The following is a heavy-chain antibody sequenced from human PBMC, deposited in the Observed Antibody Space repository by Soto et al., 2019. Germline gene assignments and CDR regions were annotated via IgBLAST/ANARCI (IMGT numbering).Heavy chain of an antibody. CDR1: GGSISRGAYF. J-gene: IGHJ4*02. CDR2: ISYTGAT. Sequence: QVHLQESGPGQVRPSQTLSLSCSVSGGSISRGAYFWTWIRQFPGKGLEWIAYISYTGATYYNPSLKSRVTILADTSKNQFSLKLISVTSADTAVYYCARGGPVSVSPAWQLLGYFDYWGQGTLVTVSS. CDR3: ARGGPVSVSPAWQLLGYFDY. V-gene: IGHV4-31*03. D-gene: IGHD2-15*01.